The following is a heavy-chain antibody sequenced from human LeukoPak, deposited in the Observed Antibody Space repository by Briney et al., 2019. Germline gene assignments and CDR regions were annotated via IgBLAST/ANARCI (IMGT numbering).Heavy chain of an antibody. D-gene: IGHD3-22*01. J-gene: IGHJ3*02. V-gene: IGHV1-2*06. CDR2: INPNSGCT. Sequence: ASVKVSCKASGYTLTAYYLHGVLQAPGQGLEWMGRINPNSGCTTYAQKFQGRVTMTRATSIGTAYMEISSLRSDDTAVYYCARPYYESSGLYVDAFDIWGQGTMVTVSS. CDR1: GYTLTAYY. CDR3: ARPYYESSGLYVDAFDI.